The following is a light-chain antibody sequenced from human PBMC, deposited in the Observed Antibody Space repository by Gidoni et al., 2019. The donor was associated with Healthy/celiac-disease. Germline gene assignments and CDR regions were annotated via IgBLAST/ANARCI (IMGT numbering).Light chain of an antibody. CDR2: KDS. CDR1: ALPKQY. V-gene: IGLV3-25*03. J-gene: IGLJ3*02. CDR3: QSADSSGTYPNWV. Sequence: SYELTPPPSVSVSPGQTARITCSGEALPKQYAYWYQQKPGQAPVLVIYKDSERPSGIPERFSGSSSGTTVTLTISGVQAEDEADYYCQSADSSGTYPNWVFGGGTKLTVL.